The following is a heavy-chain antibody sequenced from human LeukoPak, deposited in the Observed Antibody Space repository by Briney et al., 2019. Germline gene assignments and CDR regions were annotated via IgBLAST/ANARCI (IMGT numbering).Heavy chain of an antibody. V-gene: IGHV4-39*07. D-gene: IGHD2-15*01. J-gene: IGHJ6*03. CDR2: IYHSGST. CDR3: ARDRGDCSGGSCYSFLTDYYMDV. Sequence: SETLSLTCTVSGGSIRINSYYWGWIRQPPGKGLEWIGSIYHSGSTNYNPSLKSRVTISVDKSKNQFSLKLSSVTAADTAVYYCARDRGDCSGGSCYSFLTDYYMDVWGKGTTVTVSS. CDR1: GGSIRINSYY.